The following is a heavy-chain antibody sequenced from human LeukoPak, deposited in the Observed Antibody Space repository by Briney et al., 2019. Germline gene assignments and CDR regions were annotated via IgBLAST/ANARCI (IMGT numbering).Heavy chain of an antibody. Sequence: GGSLRLSCAASGFTFSSYAMSWVRQAPGKGLEWVSTVSTSGSATYYADSVRGRFTISRDNSKNTLYLQMNSLRAEDTAVYYCAKLAGGDYCYYYYMDVWGKGTTVTVSS. CDR1: GFTFSSYA. CDR2: VSTSGSAT. V-gene: IGHV3-23*01. D-gene: IGHD3-10*01. J-gene: IGHJ6*03. CDR3: AKLAGGDYCYYYYMDV.